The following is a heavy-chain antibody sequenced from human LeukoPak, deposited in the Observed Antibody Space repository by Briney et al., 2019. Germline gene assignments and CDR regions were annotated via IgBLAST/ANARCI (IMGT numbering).Heavy chain of an antibody. CDR2: INPSGGST. V-gene: IGHV1-46*01. D-gene: IGHD3-3*01. CDR1: GYTFTGYY. CDR3: ARDLSHAGGYYGGYYYYGMDV. Sequence: GASVKVSCKASGYTFTGYYMHWVRQAPGQGLEWMGIINPSGGSTSYAQKFQGRVTMTRDTSTSTVYMELSSLRSEDTAVYYCARDLSHAGGYYGGYYYYGMDVWGQGTTVTVSS. J-gene: IGHJ6*02.